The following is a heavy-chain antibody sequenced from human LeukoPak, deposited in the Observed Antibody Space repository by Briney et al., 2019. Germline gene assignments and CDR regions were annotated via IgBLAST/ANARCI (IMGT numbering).Heavy chain of an antibody. CDR1: RVTLGSYA. J-gene: IGHJ4*02. V-gene: IGHV3-30*04. D-gene: IGHD2-2*01. CDR2: ISYDGRNK. Sequence: RGRSLTLSCAACRVTLGSYAMHSVRQAPGKGLEWVGVISYDGRNKYYADSVKGRFTISRDNSKNTLYLQMNSLRAEDTAVYYCARDGIVVVPAATPYYFDYWGQGTLVTVSS. CDR3: ARDGIVVVPAATPYYFDY.